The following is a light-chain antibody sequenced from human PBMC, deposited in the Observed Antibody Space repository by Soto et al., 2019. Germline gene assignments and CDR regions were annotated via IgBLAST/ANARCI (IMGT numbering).Light chain of an antibody. CDR1: SSDVGGYNY. Sequence: QSVLTQPASVSGSPGQSITISCTGTSSDVGGYNYVSWYQQHPGKAPKLMIYDVSNRPSGGFNRFSGSKSGNTASLTTSGLQAEDEADYYCSSYTSSTTQVFGTGTKLTVL. CDR2: DVS. V-gene: IGLV2-14*01. CDR3: SSYTSSTTQV. J-gene: IGLJ1*01.